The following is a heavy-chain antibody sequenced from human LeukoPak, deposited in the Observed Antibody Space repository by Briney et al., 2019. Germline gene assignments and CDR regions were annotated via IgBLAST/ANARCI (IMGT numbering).Heavy chain of an antibody. D-gene: IGHD5-18*01. V-gene: IGHV3-23*01. CDR3: AKDQRTGYSYGWFDY. CDR2: ISGSGSTT. CDR1: GFTFSSYA. J-gene: IGHJ4*02. Sequence: GESLRLSCAASGFTFSSYAMSWVRQAPGKGLEWVSVISGSGSTTYYADSVKGRFTISRDNSKNTLYLQMNSLRAEDTAVYYCAKDQRTGYSYGWFDYWGQGTLVTVSS.